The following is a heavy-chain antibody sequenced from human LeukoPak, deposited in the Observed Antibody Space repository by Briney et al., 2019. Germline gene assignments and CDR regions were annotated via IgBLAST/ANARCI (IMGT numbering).Heavy chain of an antibody. D-gene: IGHD5-18*01. J-gene: IGHJ3*02. CDR2: ISGSGGST. CDR3: AKDLRSYSRDPDAFDI. CDR1: GFTFDDYV. Sequence: GGTLRLSCTASGFTFDDYVMSWVRQAPGKGLEWVSAISGSGGSTYYADSVKGRFTISRDNSKNTLYLQMNSLRAEDTAVYYCAKDLRSYSRDPDAFDIWGQGTMVTVSS. V-gene: IGHV3-23*01.